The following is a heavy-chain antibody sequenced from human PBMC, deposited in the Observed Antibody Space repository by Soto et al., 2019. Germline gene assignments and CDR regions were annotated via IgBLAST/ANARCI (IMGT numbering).Heavy chain of an antibody. D-gene: IGHD3-3*01. Sequence: SVKVSCKASGGTFSSYAISWVRQAPGQGLGWMGGIIPIFGTANYAQKFQGRVTITADESTSTAYMELSSLRSEDTAVYYCARPYYPYYDFWSGSRRDYYYGMDVWGQGTTVTVSS. CDR1: GGTFSSYA. CDR2: IIPIFGTA. V-gene: IGHV1-69*13. J-gene: IGHJ6*02. CDR3: ARPYYPYYDFWSGSRRDYYYGMDV.